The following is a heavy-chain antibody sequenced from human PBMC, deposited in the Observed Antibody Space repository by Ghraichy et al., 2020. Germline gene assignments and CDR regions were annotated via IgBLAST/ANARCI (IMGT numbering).Heavy chain of an antibody. Sequence: GGSLRLSCTASGFTFDDYALSWVRQAPEKGLEWIGFIKSKAYGGTAEYAASVKGRFSISRDDSNSIAYLQMNNLKTEDTALYICSRAMKGTNNIFDYWGQGTLVTVSS. V-gene: IGHV3-49*04. CDR3: SRAMKGTNNIFDY. D-gene: IGHD1/OR15-1a*01. CDR2: IKSKAYGGTA. J-gene: IGHJ4*02. CDR1: GFTFDDYA.